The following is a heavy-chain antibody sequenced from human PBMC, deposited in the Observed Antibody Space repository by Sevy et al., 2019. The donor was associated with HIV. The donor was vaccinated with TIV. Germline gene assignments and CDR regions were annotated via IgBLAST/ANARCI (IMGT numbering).Heavy chain of an antibody. CDR3: ARDKRFLNDAFDV. CDR1: GDSIRSGSYY. CDR2: IYTSGSP. V-gene: IGHV4-61*02. Sequence: SETLSLTCTVSGDSIRSGSYYWSWFRQTAGKGLEWIGRIYTSGSPKYNPSLESRVTISADTSKNQFSLELSSVTAADTAIYYCARDKRFLNDAFDVWGQGTMVTVSS. D-gene: IGHD3-10*01. J-gene: IGHJ3*01.